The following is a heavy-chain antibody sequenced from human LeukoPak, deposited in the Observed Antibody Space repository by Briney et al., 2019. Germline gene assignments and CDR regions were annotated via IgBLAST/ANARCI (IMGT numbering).Heavy chain of an antibody. V-gene: IGHV3-30*18. Sequence: AGGSLRLSCAASGFTFSSYGMHWVRQAPGKGLEWVAVISYDGSNKYYADSVKGRFTISRDNSKNTLYLQMNSLRAEDTAVYYCAKNGEQLVRRPFDAFDIWGQGTMVTVSS. D-gene: IGHD6-13*01. CDR1: GFTFSSYG. CDR2: ISYDGSNK. J-gene: IGHJ3*02. CDR3: AKNGEQLVRRPFDAFDI.